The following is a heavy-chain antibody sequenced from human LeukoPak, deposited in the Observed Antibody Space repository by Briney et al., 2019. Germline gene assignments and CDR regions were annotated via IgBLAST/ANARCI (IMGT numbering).Heavy chain of an antibody. CDR1: GGSISSSSYY. CDR2: INHSGST. J-gene: IGHJ6*03. D-gene: IGHD6-19*01. CDR3: ARHAGYSNGWGKFYHYMDV. V-gene: IGHV4-39*01. Sequence: PSETLSLTCTVSGGSISSSSYYWSWIRQPPGKGLEWIGEINHSGSTNYNPSLKSRVTISVDTSKNQLSLKLNSVTAADTAVYYCARHAGYSNGWGKFYHYMDVWGKGTTVTISS.